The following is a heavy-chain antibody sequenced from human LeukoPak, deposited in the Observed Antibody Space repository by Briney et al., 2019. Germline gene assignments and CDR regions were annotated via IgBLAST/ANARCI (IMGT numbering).Heavy chain of an antibody. CDR1: GFTFSSYW. V-gene: IGHV3-7*01. J-gene: IGHJ3*02. CDR2: IKQDGSEK. Sequence: GGSLRLSCAASGFTFSSYWMSWVRQAPGKGLEWVANIKQDGSEKYYVDSVKGRFTISRDNAKNSLYLQMNSLRAEDTAVYYYARTGYSYGYDAFDIWGQGTMVTVSS. CDR3: ARTGYSYGYDAFDI. D-gene: IGHD5-18*01.